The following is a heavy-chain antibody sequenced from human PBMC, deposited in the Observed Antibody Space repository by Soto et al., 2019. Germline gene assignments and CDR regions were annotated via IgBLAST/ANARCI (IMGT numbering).Heavy chain of an antibody. Sequence: AGGSLRLSCAASGFSFTTYAMYWVRQAPGKGLEWVAVISDDGSIKYYADSVKGRFTISRDNSKNTFYLQMNSLRGDDTALYYCARAIETAMDPCDYWGQGALVTVSS. D-gene: IGHD5-18*01. CDR1: GFSFTTYA. V-gene: IGHV3-30-3*01. CDR2: ISDDGSIK. CDR3: ARAIETAMDPCDY. J-gene: IGHJ4*02.